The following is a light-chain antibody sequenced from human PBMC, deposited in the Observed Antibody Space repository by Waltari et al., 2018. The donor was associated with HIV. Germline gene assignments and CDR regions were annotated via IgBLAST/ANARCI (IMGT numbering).Light chain of an antibody. CDR1: SRDVGAKNH. CDR2: DVN. V-gene: IGLV2-14*03. Sequence: SVLTQPASVSGSPGQSITISCTGTSRDVGAKNHVSWYQQHPGKVPKVIIYDVNKRPSGVSSRFSGSKSAKTASLTISGLQPEDEGDYFCTSYTSSDTWVFGGGTKVTVL. CDR3: TSYTSSDTWV. J-gene: IGLJ3*02.